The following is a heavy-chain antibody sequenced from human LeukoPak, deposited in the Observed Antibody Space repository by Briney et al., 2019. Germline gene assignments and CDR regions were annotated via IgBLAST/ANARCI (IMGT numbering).Heavy chain of an antibody. CDR1: GFTFSSYE. J-gene: IGHJ6*03. CDR3: AGAYYDILTGYYYYYYMDV. Sequence: GGSLRLSCTASGFTFSSYEMNWVRQAPGKGLEWVSYISSSGSTIYYADSVKGRFTISRDNAKNSLYLQMNSLRAEDTAVHYCAGAYYDILTGYYYYYYMDVWGKGTTVTVSS. CDR2: ISSSGSTI. V-gene: IGHV3-48*03. D-gene: IGHD3-9*01.